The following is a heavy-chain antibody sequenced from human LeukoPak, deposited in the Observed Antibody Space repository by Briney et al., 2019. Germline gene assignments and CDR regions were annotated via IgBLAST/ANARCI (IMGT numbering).Heavy chain of an antibody. CDR2: ISSSGNKI. CDR3: TNSGDWVFDI. J-gene: IGHJ2*01. D-gene: IGHD4-17*01. Sequence: GGSLRLSCAASDFTFSIYNMNWVSQAPGKGLEWVSSISSSGNKIYYADSVKGRFTVYRDNALKSTVYLQMNSLRVEDTAVYYCTNSGDWVFDIWGRGNLVTVSS. V-gene: IGHV3-21*01. CDR1: DFTFSIYN.